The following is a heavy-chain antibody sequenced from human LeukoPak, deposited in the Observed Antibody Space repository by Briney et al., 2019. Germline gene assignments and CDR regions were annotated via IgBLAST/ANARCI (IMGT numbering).Heavy chain of an antibody. CDR2: IDPGDSYT. CDR1: GYSFSNYR. V-gene: IGHV5-10-1*01. Sequence: GESLRISCEGSGYSFSNYRISWVRQMPGKGLEWMGTIDPGDSYTNYSPSFQGHVTISADKSISTAYLQWSSLKASDTAMYYCARHSGRDSFDYSGQGALVTVSS. CDR3: ARHSGRDSFDY. J-gene: IGHJ4*02. D-gene: IGHD1-14*01.